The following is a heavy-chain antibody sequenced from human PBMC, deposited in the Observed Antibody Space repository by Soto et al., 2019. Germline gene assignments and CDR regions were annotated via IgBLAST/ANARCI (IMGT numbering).Heavy chain of an antibody. J-gene: IGHJ4*02. Sequence: ESGGGVVQPGRSLRLSCAASGFTFSSYGMHWVRQAPGKGLEWVAVIWYDGSNKYYADSVKGRFTISRDNSKNTLYLQMNSLRAEDTAVYYCARDSFPSAAGTENFDYWGQGTLVTVSS. D-gene: IGHD6-13*01. CDR1: GFTFSSYG. CDR3: ARDSFPSAAGTENFDY. V-gene: IGHV3-33*01. CDR2: IWYDGSNK.